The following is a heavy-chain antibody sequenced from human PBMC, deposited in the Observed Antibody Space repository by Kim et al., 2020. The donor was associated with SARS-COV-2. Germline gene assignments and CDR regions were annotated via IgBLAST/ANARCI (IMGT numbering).Heavy chain of an antibody. CDR1: GYSFTSYW. CDR2: IYPGDSDT. J-gene: IGHJ3*02. D-gene: IGHD3-9*01. CDR3: ARRYYDILTGLDAFDI. V-gene: IGHV5-51*01. Sequence: GESLKISCKGSGYSFTSYWIGWVRQMPGKGLEWMGIIYPGDSDTRYSPSFQGQVTISADKSISTAYLQWSSLKASDTAMYYCARRYYDILTGLDAFDIWGQGTMVTVSS.